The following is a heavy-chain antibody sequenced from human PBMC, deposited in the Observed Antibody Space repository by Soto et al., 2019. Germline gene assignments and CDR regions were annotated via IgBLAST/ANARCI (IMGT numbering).Heavy chain of an antibody. CDR1: GFTFTNYG. CDR2: IWSDGSNK. J-gene: IGHJ4*02. D-gene: IGHD1-26*01. Sequence: QVQLVESGGGVVQPGRSLRLSCAASGFTFTNYGMHWVRQAPGKGLEWVAVIWSDGSNKYYADSVKGRFTISKDNSQNTLDLQMNNLTAEDTAMYYCTRDPYGGSRYYFDSWGQGTLVTVSS. V-gene: IGHV3-33*08. CDR3: TRDPYGGSRYYFDS.